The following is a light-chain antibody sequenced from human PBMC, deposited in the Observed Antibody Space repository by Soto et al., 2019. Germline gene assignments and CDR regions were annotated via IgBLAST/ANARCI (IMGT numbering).Light chain of an antibody. Sequence: DIQMTQSPSTLSASVGDRVTITCRASQSITSWLAWYQQKPGKAPKLLIYDASSLESGVPSRFSGCGSGTEFTLTISSLQPDDFATYYCQQYNSYRYTFGQGTKLEIK. CDR3: QQYNSYRYT. CDR1: QSITSW. V-gene: IGKV1-5*01. J-gene: IGKJ2*01. CDR2: DAS.